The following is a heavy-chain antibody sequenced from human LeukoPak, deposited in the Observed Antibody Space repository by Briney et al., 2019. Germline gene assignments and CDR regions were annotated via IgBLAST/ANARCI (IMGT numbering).Heavy chain of an antibody. CDR1: GFTFSSYG. Sequence: GGSLRLSCAASGFTFSSYGMHWVRQAPGKGLEWVAFIRYDGSNKYYADSVKGRFTISRDNSKNTLYLQMNSLRAEDTAVYYCAKEGALMVYAGFFDYWGQGTLVTVSS. CDR2: IRYDGSNK. CDR3: AKEGALMVYAGFFDY. J-gene: IGHJ4*02. D-gene: IGHD2-8*01. V-gene: IGHV3-30*02.